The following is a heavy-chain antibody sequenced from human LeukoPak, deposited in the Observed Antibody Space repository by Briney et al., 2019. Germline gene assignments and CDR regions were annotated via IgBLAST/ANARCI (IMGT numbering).Heavy chain of an antibody. V-gene: IGHV3-23*01. CDR3: AKGTTVTYYYFDY. CDR1: GFTFSGYA. J-gene: IGHJ4*02. D-gene: IGHD4-17*01. CDR2: ISGSGGST. Sequence: GGSLRLSCAASGFTFSGYAMSWVRQAPGKGLEWVSAISGSGGSTYYADSVKGRFTISRDNSKNTLYLQMNSLRAEDTAVYYCAKGTTVTYYYFDYWGQGTLVTVSS.